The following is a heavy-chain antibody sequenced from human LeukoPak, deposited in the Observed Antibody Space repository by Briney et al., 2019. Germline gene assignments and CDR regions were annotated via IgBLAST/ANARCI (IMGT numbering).Heavy chain of an antibody. V-gene: IGHV3-30*02. J-gene: IGHJ4*02. CDR1: AFTFSSYG. CDR3: ARALIGYYFDY. D-gene: IGHD2-8*01. Sequence: QSGGSLRLSRAASAFTFSSYGMHWVRQAPGKGLEWVAYIQYDRTNEQYAHSVKGRFTISRDNSKNSLYLQMNSLRAEDTAVYYCARALIGYYFDYWGQGTLVTVSS. CDR2: IQYDRTNE.